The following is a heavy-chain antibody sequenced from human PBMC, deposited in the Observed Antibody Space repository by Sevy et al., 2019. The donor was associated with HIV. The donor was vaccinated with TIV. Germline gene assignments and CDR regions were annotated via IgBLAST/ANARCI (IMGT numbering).Heavy chain of an antibody. CDR3: ARGLAALPGYYYGMDV. Sequence: GGSLRLSCAASGFTFSSYGMHWVRQAPGKGLEWVAVILYDGSKKYYADSVKGGFTISRDNSKNTFYLQMSSLTSEDTAVYYCARGLAALPGYYYGMDVWGQGTAVTVSS. CDR2: ILYDGSKK. V-gene: IGHV3-33*01. D-gene: IGHD6-6*01. CDR1: GFTFSSYG. J-gene: IGHJ6*02.